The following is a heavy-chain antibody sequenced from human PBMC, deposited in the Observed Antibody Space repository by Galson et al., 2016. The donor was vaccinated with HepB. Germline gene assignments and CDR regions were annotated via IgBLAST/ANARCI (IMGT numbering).Heavy chain of an antibody. CDR3: AGAWGNYGMDV. CDR1: GFTVSTNY. V-gene: IGHV3-53*01. Sequence: SLRLSCAASGFTVSTNYMSWVRQAPGKGLEWVSVIYSSGSTYYADSVKGRFTFSRDNSKNTLYLQMNSLRAEDTAVYYCAGAWGNYGMDVWGQGTTVTVSS. CDR2: IYSSGST. D-gene: IGHD3-16*01. J-gene: IGHJ6*02.